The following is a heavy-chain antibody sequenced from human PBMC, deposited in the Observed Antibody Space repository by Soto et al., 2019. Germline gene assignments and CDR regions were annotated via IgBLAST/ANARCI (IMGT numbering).Heavy chain of an antibody. V-gene: IGHV1-8*01. CDR1: GYTFTSYD. J-gene: IGHJ3*02. D-gene: IGHD6-19*01. Sequence: QVQLVQSGAEVKKPGASVKVSCKASGYTFTSYDINWVRQATGQGLEWMGWMNPNSGNTGYAQKFQGRVTMTRNTSISTAYMELSSLRSEGTAVYYCARGERAAVTDAFDIWGQGTMVTVSS. CDR2: MNPNSGNT. CDR3: ARGERAAVTDAFDI.